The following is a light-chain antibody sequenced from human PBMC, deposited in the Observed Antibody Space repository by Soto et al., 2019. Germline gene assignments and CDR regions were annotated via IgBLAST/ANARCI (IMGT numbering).Light chain of an antibody. V-gene: IGKV1-33*01. CDR2: DAS. CDR1: QDIRNF. CDR3: QQPHDLAPT. J-gene: IGKJ5*01. Sequence: GDRFTITCQASQDIRNFLNWYQQKPGKAPKLLISDASSLEAGVPQRFSGSGFGTDFTLAISSLQAEDFATYFCQQPHDLAPTFGQGTRLENK.